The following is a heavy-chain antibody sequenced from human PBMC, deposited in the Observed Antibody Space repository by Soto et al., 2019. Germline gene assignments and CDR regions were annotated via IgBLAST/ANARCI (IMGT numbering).Heavy chain of an antibody. CDR1: GGTFSSYA. D-gene: IGHD2-2*01. Sequence: QVQLVQSGAEVKKPGSSVKVSCKASGGTFSSYAISWVRQAPGQGLEWMGGSIPIFGTANYAQKFQGRVTISADESTSTAYMELSSLRSEDTAVYYCARASVSNCISTSCYPYGMDVWGQGTTVTVSS. V-gene: IGHV1-69*12. CDR3: ARASVSNCISTSCYPYGMDV. CDR2: SIPIFGTA. J-gene: IGHJ6*02.